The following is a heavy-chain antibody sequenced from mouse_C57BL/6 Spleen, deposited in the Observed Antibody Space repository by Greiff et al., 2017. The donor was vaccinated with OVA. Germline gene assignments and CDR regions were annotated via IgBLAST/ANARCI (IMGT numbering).Heavy chain of an antibody. Sequence: QVQLQQPGAELVRPGSSVKLSCKASGYTFTSYWMHWVKQRPIQGLEWIGNIDPSDSETHYNQKFKDKATLTVDKSSSTAYMQLSSLTSEDSAVYYGARKKGANWEEYFDVWGTGTTVTVSS. V-gene: IGHV1-52*01. D-gene: IGHD4-1*01. J-gene: IGHJ1*03. CDR1: GYTFTSYW. CDR2: IDPSDSET. CDR3: ARKKGANWEEYFDV.